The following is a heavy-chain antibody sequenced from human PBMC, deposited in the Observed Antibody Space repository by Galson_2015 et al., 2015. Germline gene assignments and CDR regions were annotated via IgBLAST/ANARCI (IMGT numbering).Heavy chain of an antibody. J-gene: IGHJ6*02. CDR3: ARAVVVPAAVGVYYYYYGMDV. CDR1: GGTFHNYA. Sequence: SVKVSCKASGGTFHNYAIIWVRQAPGQGLEWMGGIIPMFGTANYAQKFQGRVTITADESASTAYMDLSSLRSYDTAVYYCARAVVVPAAVGVYYYYYGMDVWGQGTTVTVSS. CDR2: IIPMFGTA. D-gene: IGHD2-2*01. V-gene: IGHV1-69*13.